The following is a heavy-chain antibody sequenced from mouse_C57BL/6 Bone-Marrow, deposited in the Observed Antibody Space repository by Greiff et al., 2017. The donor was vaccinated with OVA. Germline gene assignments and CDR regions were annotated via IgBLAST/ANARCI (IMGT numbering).Heavy chain of an antibody. Sequence: VQLVESGAELARPGASVKLSCKASGYTFTSYGISWVKQRTGQGLEWIGEIYPRSGNTYYNEKFKGKATLTADKSSSTAYMELRSLTSEASAVYFCARWRTAHAPDYWGQGTTLTVSS. J-gene: IGHJ2*01. V-gene: IGHV1-81*01. CDR1: GYTFTSYG. CDR2: IYPRSGNT. D-gene: IGHD3-2*02. CDR3: ARWRTAHAPDY.